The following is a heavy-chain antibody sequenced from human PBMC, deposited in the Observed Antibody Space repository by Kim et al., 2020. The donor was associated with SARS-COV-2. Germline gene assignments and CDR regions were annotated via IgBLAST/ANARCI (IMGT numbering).Heavy chain of an antibody. Sequence: SETLSLTCAVSGGSISSGNWWCWVRQPPGKGLEWIGEISTSGSTNYNPSLKSRVTISLDKSKNQFSLKLSSVTAADTAVYYCARSIIAVAGTTTDYWGQGTLVTVSS. J-gene: IGHJ4*02. V-gene: IGHV4-4*02. CDR2: ISTSGST. CDR3: ARSIIAVAGTTTDY. CDR1: GGSISSGNW. D-gene: IGHD6-19*01.